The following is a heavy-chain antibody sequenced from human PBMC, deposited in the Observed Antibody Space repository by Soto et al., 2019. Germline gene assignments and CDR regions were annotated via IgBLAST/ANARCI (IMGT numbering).Heavy chain of an antibody. V-gene: IGHV3-74*01. Sequence: EVQLVESGGGLVQPGGSLRLSCAASGFTFSRYWMRWVRQVPGKGLVWVSRIKGDGSRTAYADSVKGRFTISRDNAENTVYLQMNSLRGEDTAVYYCVRGAEGAYYHDYWGQGTLVTVSS. J-gene: IGHJ4*02. CDR1: GFTFSRYW. D-gene: IGHD3-22*01. CDR2: IKGDGSRT. CDR3: VRGAEGAYYHDY.